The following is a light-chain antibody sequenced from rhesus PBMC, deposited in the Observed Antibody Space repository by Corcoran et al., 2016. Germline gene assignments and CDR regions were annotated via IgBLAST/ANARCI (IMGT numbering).Light chain of an antibody. CDR3: QHYSSWPLT. CDR1: QTVSNN. J-gene: IGKJ4*01. Sequence: EIVMTQSPATLSLSPGETATLSCRASQTVSNNLAWYQQNPGRAPRLLLYGASTRATGIPDRFSGSGSGTDFTLTISGLAPEDFALYYCQHYSSWPLTFGGGTKVEIK. CDR2: GAS. V-gene: IGKV3-42*02.